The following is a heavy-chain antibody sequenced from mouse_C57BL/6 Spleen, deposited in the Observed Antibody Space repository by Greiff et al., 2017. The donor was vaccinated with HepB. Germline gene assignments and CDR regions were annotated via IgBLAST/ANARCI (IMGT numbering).Heavy chain of an antibody. Sequence: QVQLQQPGAELVKPGASVKLSCKASGYTFTSYWMHWVKQRPGQGLEWIGMIHPNSGSTNYNEKFKSKATLTVDKSSSTAYMQLSSLTSEDSAVYYCARWGHYGSREPYAMDYWGQGTSVTVSS. D-gene: IGHD1-1*01. CDR1: GYTFTSYW. CDR2: IHPNSGST. J-gene: IGHJ4*01. V-gene: IGHV1-64*01. CDR3: ARWGHYGSREPYAMDY.